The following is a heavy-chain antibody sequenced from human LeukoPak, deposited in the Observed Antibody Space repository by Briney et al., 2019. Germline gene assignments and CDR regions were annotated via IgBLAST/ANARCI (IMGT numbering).Heavy chain of an antibody. J-gene: IGHJ4*02. D-gene: IGHD3-16*01. CDR2: INTDGSST. CDR1: GFTFSSHW. CDR3: ARHTTHGDYNPNDY. V-gene: IGHV3-74*01. Sequence: GGSLRLSCAASGFTFSSHWMHWVRQAPGKGLVWVSRINTDGSSTRYADSVKGRFTISRDNARNTLYVQMNSLRVEDTAVYYCARHTTHGDYNPNDYWGQGTLVTVSS.